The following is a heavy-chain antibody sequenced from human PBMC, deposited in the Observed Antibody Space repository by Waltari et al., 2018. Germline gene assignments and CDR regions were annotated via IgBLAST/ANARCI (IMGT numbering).Heavy chain of an antibody. CDR2: THYSGCT. CDR3: ARPRGGYDWGAFDI. J-gene: IGHJ3*02. V-gene: IGHV4-30-4*01. CDR1: GGSISSGDYY. Sequence: QVQLQESGPGLVKPSQTLSLTCTVSGGSISSGDYYWSWIRQPPGQGLEWIGYTHYSGCTYYNPSLRSRVTISVDTSKNQFSLKLSSVTAADTAVYYCARPRGGYDWGAFDIWGQGTMVTVSS. D-gene: IGHD5-12*01.